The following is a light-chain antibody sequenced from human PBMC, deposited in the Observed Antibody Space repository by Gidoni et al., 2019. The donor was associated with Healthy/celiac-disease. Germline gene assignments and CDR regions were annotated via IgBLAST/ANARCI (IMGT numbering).Light chain of an antibody. Sequence: DIQTTQSPSYLSASVGDRVNITCQASQSISSYLNWYQQKPGKATKLLIYAASSLQSGVPSRFSGSGSGTDFTLTISSLQPEDFATYYCQQCYSTPLTFGGGTKVEIK. CDR1: QSISSY. J-gene: IGKJ4*01. CDR2: AAS. CDR3: QQCYSTPLT. V-gene: IGKV1-39*01.